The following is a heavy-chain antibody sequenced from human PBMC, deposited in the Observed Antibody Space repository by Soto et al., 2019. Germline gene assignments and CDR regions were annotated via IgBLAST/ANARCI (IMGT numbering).Heavy chain of an antibody. CDR1: GFTFSSYW. V-gene: IGHV3-7*01. Sequence: PGGSLRLSCAASGFTFSSYWMSWVRQAPGKGLEWVVNIKQDGSEKYYVDSVKGRFTISRDNAKNSLYLQMNSLRAEDTAVYYCARDKQTNDFWSGLYYYYYMDVWGKGTTVTVSS. D-gene: IGHD3-3*01. J-gene: IGHJ6*03. CDR3: ARDKQTNDFWSGLYYYYYMDV. CDR2: IKQDGSEK.